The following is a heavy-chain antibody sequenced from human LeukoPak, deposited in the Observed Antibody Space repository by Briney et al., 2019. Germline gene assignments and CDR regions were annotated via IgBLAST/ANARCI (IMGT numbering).Heavy chain of an antibody. D-gene: IGHD6-19*01. CDR1: GYSFTTYW. CDR2: IYPGGSDT. V-gene: IGHV5-51*01. CDR3: ARRGSGWYVDY. Sequence: ASVKVSCKGSGYSFTTYWIGWVRQMPGKGLEWMGIIYPGGSDTRYSPSFQGQVTISADKSVSTAYLQWSSLKGSDTAMYYCARRGSGWYVDYWGQGTLVTVSS. J-gene: IGHJ4*02.